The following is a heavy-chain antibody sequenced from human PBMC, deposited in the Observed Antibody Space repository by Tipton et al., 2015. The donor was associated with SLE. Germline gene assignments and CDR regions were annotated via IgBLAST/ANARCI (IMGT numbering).Heavy chain of an antibody. Sequence: LRLSCTVSGGSISSGSYYWSWIRQPAGKGLEWIGRIYTSGSTNYNPSLKSRVTISVDTSKNQFSLKLSSVTAADAAVYYCARDQGGILDYWGQGTLVTVSS. CDR1: GGSISSGSYY. J-gene: IGHJ4*02. CDR3: ARDQGGILDY. V-gene: IGHV4-61*02. D-gene: IGHD3-16*01. CDR2: IYTSGST.